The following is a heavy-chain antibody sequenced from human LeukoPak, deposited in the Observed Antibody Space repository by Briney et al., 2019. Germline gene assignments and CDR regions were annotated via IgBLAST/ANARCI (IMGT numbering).Heavy chain of an antibody. Sequence: TGGSLRLSCAASGFTFTNNFMSWVRQVPGKGLEWVANIKQDGSETTYADSVRGRFTIFRDNAKDSVYLQMNSLRAEDSATYYCVREGFYFFDFRGQGTLVTVSS. CDR2: IKQDGSET. V-gene: IGHV3-7*01. CDR1: GFTFTNNF. J-gene: IGHJ4*01. CDR3: VREGFYFFDF.